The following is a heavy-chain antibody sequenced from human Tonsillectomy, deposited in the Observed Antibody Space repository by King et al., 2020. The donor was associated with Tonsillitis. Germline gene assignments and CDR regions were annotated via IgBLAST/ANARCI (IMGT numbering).Heavy chain of an antibody. J-gene: IGHJ4*02. CDR1: GFTFKTYG. CDR3: AKNDEGLDY. V-gene: IGHV3-30*18. CDR2: ISYDGSNK. D-gene: IGHD1-1*01. Sequence: VQLVESGGGVVQPGRSLRLSCAASGFTFKTYGMNWVRQAPGKGLEWVAVISYDGSNKYYADSVKGRFTISRDNSKNTLHLQMNSRRAEDSAIYYCAKNDEGLDYWGQGTLVTVSS.